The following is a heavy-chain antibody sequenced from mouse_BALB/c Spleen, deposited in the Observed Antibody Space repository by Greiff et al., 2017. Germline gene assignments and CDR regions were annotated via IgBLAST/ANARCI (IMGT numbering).Heavy chain of an antibody. Sequence: EVQLQESVPELVKPGASVKISCKASGYTFTDYNMHWVKQSHGKSLEWIGYIYPYNGGTGYNQKFKSKATLTVDNSSSTAYMELRSLTSEDSAVYYCARSGDYDAMDYWGQGTSVTVSS. CDR1: GYTFTDYN. D-gene: IGHD4-1*01. CDR2: IYPYNGGT. CDR3: ARSGDYDAMDY. J-gene: IGHJ4*01. V-gene: IGHV1S29*02.